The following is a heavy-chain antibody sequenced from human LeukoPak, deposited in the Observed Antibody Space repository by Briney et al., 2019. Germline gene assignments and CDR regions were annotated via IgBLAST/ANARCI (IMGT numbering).Heavy chain of an antibody. D-gene: IGHD5-18*01. CDR2: ISYDDGTNK. CDR1: GFTFSTYP. CDR3: ARLNLGYGYFLEATKHDY. Sequence: GGSLRLSCAASGFTFSTYPMHWVRQAPGKGLEGVAVISYDDGTNKYYADSVKGRFTISRDNSKNTLYLQMNSLRAEDTAVYYCARLNLGYGYFLEATKHDYWGQGTLVTVSS. V-gene: IGHV3-30-3*01. J-gene: IGHJ4*02.